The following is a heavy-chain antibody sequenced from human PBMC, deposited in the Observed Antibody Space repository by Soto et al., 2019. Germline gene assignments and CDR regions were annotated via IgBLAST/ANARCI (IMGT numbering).Heavy chain of an antibody. CDR3: ASQTPGIAPQLPKYYYMDV. V-gene: IGHV1-18*01. Sequence: ASVKVSCKASGYTFTSYGISWVRQAPGQGLEWMGWISAYNGNTNYAQKLQGRVTMTTDTSTSTAYMELRSLRSDDTAVYYCASQTPGIAPQLPKYYYMDVWGKGTTVTVSS. D-gene: IGHD6-13*01. J-gene: IGHJ6*03. CDR1: GYTFTSYG. CDR2: ISAYNGNT.